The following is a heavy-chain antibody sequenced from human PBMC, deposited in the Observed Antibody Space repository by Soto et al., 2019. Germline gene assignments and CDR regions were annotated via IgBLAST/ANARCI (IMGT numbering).Heavy chain of an antibody. CDR1: GFTFSSYS. J-gene: IGHJ6*03. CDR2: ISSSSSYI. Sequence: EVQLVESGGGLVKPGGSLRLSCAASGFTFSSYSMNWVRQAPGKGLEWVSSISSSSSYIYYADSVKGRFTISRDNAKNSLYLQMNSLRAEDTAVYYCARGTIFGVAVYYYYYMDVWGKGTTVTVSS. D-gene: IGHD3-3*01. CDR3: ARGTIFGVAVYYYYYMDV. V-gene: IGHV3-21*01.